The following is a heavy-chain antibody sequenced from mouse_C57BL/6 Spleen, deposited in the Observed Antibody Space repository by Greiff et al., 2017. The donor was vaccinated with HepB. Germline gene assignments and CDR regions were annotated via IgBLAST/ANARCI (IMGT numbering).Heavy chain of an antibody. D-gene: IGHD1-2*01. V-gene: IGHV1-55*01. J-gene: IGHJ3*01. Sequence: QVHVKQPGAELVKPGASVKMSCKASGYTFTSYWITWVKQRPGQGLEWIGDIYPGSGSTNYNEKFKSKATLTVDTSSSTAYMQRSSLTSEDSAVYYCAFYGPWFAYWGQGTLVTVSA. CDR2: IYPGSGST. CDR3: AFYGPWFAY. CDR1: GYTFTSYW.